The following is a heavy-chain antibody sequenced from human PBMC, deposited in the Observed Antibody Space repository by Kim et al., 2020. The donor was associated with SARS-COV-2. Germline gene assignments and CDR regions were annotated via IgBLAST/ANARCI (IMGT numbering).Heavy chain of an antibody. CDR2: IKSKTDGGTT. CDR1: GFTFSNAW. V-gene: IGHV3-15*01. J-gene: IGHJ4*02. D-gene: IGHD5-12*01. Sequence: LRLSCAASGFTFSNAWMSWVRQAPGKGLEWVGRIKSKTDGGTTDYAAPVKGRFTISRDDSKNTLYLQMNNLKTEDTAVYYCTTSGYSGYDMGYYFDYWGQGTLVTVSS. CDR3: TTSGYSGYDMGYYFDY.